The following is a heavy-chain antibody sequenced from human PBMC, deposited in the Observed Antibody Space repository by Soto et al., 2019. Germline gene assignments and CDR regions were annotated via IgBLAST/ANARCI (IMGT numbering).Heavy chain of an antibody. CDR3: ARWVLPAAIEPYGMDV. J-gene: IGHJ6*02. D-gene: IGHD2-2*01. V-gene: IGHV1-69*01. CDR2: IIPIFGTA. Sequence: QVQLVQSGAEAKKPGSSVKVSCKASGGTFSSYAISWVRQAPGQGLEWMGGIIPIFGTANYAQKFQGRVTITADESTSTAYMELSSLRSEDTAVYYCARWVLPAAIEPYGMDVWGQGTTVTVSS. CDR1: GGTFSSYA.